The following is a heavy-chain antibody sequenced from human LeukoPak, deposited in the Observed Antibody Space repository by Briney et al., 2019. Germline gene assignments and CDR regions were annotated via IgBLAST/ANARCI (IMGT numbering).Heavy chain of an antibody. Sequence: GGSLRLSCAASGFTFRNYVMTWVRQARGKGLEWVSLISDGGGSTHYADSVKGRFTISRDNSKNTLYLQMNGLRAEDTAVYYCAQRGQSGWHFDYWGQGTLVTVSS. J-gene: IGHJ4*02. CDR2: ISDGGGST. CDR3: AQRGQSGWHFDY. CDR1: GFTFRNYV. D-gene: IGHD6-19*01. V-gene: IGHV3-23*01.